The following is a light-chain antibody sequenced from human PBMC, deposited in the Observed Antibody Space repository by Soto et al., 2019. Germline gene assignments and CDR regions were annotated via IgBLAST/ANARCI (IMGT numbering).Light chain of an antibody. CDR1: SSNIQNNI. Sequence: QSVLTQPPSASRTPGQRVTISCSGSSSNIQNNIVNWYQQLPGTAPKLLIYNTNQRPSGVPVRFSGSKSGTSASLAISGLQSEDEADYFCAAWDDSLNGVVFGGGTKLTVL. J-gene: IGLJ2*01. CDR3: AAWDDSLNGVV. V-gene: IGLV1-44*01. CDR2: NTN.